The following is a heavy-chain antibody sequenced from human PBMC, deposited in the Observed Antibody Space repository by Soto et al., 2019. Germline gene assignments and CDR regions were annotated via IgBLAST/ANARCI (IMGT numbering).Heavy chain of an antibody. CDR3: AKDQGSSWYEIDY. V-gene: IGHV3-23*01. Sequence: GGALRLSCAASGFTFSMYAMSWVRQAPGKGLEWVSAISGSGDNTYYADSVKGRFTISRDNSKNTLYLQMNSLRAEDTAVYYCAKDQGSSWYEIDYWGQGTVVTVSS. CDR2: ISGSGDNT. D-gene: IGHD6-13*01. J-gene: IGHJ4*01. CDR1: GFTFSMYA.